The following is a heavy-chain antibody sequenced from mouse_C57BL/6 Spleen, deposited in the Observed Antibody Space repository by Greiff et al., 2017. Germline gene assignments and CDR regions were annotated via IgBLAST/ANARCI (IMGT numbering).Heavy chain of an antibody. CDR2: IYPGSGST. CDR1: GYTFTSYW. V-gene: IGHV1-55*01. D-gene: IGHD2-3*01. J-gene: IGHJ3*01. Sequence: QVQLKQPGAELVKPGASVKMSCKASGYTFTSYWITWVKQRPGQGLEWIGDIYPGSGSTNYNEKFKSKATLTVDTSSSTAYMQLSSLTSEDSAVYYCARWNGYYGRETYWGQGTLVTVSA. CDR3: ARWNGYYGRETY.